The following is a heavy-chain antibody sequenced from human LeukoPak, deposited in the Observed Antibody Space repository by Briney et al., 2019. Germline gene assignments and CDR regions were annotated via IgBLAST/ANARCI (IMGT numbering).Heavy chain of an antibody. Sequence: SETLSLTCAVYGGSFSGYYWSWIRQPPGKGLEWIGEINHSGSTNYNPSLKSRVTISVDTSKNQFSLKLSSVTAADTAVYYCARGSMVRGVIGRPKLTFDPWGQGTLVTVSS. J-gene: IGHJ5*02. CDR1: GGSFSGYY. CDR3: ARGSMVRGVIGRPKLTFDP. V-gene: IGHV4-34*01. D-gene: IGHD3-10*01. CDR2: INHSGST.